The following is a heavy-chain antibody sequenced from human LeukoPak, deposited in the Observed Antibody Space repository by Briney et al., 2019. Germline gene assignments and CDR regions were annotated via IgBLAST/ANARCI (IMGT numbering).Heavy chain of an antibody. D-gene: IGHD6-19*01. CDR2: ISSSSSYI. CDR3: ARGDSSGWYRR. Sequence: GGSLRLSCAASGFTFSSYSMNWVRQAPGKGLEWVSSISSSSSYIYYADSVKGRFTISRDNAKNSLYLQMNSLRAEDTAVYYCARGDSSGWYRRWGQGTLVTVSS. V-gene: IGHV3-21*01. J-gene: IGHJ4*02. CDR1: GFTFSSYS.